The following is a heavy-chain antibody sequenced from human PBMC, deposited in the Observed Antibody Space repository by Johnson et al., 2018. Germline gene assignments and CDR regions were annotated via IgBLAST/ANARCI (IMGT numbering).Heavy chain of an antibody. CDR2: ISGRGGSK. CDR1: GFTFSSYA. V-gene: IGHV3-23*04. D-gene: IGHD3-10*01. CDR3: AKGGSHGSGGYYLVPDAFDI. Sequence: VQLVQSGGGLVQPGGSLRLSCAASGFTFSSYAMSWVRQAPGKGLEWVSAISGRGGSKYYADSVTGRFTISRDISKNTLYLKMKRLGAEDPAVYYLAKGGSHGSGGYYLVPDAFDIWGQGTMFTVSS. J-gene: IGHJ3*02.